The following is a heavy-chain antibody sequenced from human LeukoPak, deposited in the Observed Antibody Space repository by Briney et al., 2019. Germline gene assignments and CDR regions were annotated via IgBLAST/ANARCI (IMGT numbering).Heavy chain of an antibody. Sequence: PGGSLRLSCAASGFTFSSYTMHWVRQAPGKGLEWVTIISYDGTNKYYADSVKGRFTISRDNSENTLYLQMNSLRAEDTAVYYCAKDRFGQNYYFDYWGQGTLVAVSS. CDR1: GFTFSSYT. V-gene: IGHV3-30-3*01. D-gene: IGHD3/OR15-3a*01. CDR3: AKDRFGQNYYFDY. J-gene: IGHJ4*02. CDR2: ISYDGTNK.